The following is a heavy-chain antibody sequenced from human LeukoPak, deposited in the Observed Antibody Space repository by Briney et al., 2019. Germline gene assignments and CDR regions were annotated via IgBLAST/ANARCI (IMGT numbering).Heavy chain of an antibody. CDR1: GGSVSSGSYD. V-gene: IGHV4-61*01. Sequence: PSETLSLTCTVSGGSVSSGSYDWSWLRQPPGKGLEWIGYIYYSGSTNYNPSLKSRVTISVDTSKNQFSLKLSSVTAADTAVYYCARDTGGGWNVDWGQGTLVTVSS. CDR2: IYYSGST. D-gene: IGHD1-1*01. CDR3: ARDTGGGWNVD. J-gene: IGHJ4*02.